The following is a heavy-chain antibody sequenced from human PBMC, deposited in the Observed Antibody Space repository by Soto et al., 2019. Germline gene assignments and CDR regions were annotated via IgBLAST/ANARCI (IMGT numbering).Heavy chain of an antibody. D-gene: IGHD3-22*01. Sequence: SETLSLTWAVYGGSFSGYYWSWIRQPPGKGLEWIGEINHSGSTNYNPSLKSRVTISVDTSKNQFSLKLSSVTAADTAVYYCARGKYYYDSSDKYYFDYWGQGTLVTVSS. CDR2: INHSGST. CDR1: GGSFSGYY. V-gene: IGHV4-34*01. CDR3: ARGKYYYDSSDKYYFDY. J-gene: IGHJ4*02.